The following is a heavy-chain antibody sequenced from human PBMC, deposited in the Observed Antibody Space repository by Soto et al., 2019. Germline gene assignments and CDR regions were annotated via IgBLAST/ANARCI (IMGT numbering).Heavy chain of an antibody. J-gene: IGHJ6*03. Sequence: EVPLVESGGGIVQPGGSLRLSCAASGFTFSSYWMHWVRHAPGKGLVWVSRINGDGSTTKYAESVTGRFTMSRDNAKNTLYLQMNSLRAEDTAVFYCARDPDISGGLHYYHPMDVWGRGTTVTVSS. CDR1: GFTFSSYW. CDR3: ARDPDISGGLHYYHPMDV. CDR2: INGDGSTT. D-gene: IGHD2-15*01. V-gene: IGHV3-74*03.